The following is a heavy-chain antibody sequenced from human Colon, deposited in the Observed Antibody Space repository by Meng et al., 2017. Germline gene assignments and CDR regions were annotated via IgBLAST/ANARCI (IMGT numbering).Heavy chain of an antibody. CDR3: ARAHRWLEVDY. D-gene: IGHD6-19*01. CDR1: GYTFNSYD. V-gene: IGHV1-18*01. CDR2: ISASIGKT. J-gene: IGHJ4*02. Sequence: ASVKVSCKASGYTFNSYDISWLRQAPGQGLEWMGWISASIGKTNYAQKFQGRVTMTTDTSTSKAYMALRTLKSDDTAVYYCARAHRWLEVDYWGQGTLVTVSS.